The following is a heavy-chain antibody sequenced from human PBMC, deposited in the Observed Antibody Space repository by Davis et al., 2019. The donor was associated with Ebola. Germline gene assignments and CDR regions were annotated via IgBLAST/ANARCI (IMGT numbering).Heavy chain of an antibody. V-gene: IGHV3-23*01. D-gene: IGHD1-26*01. CDR2: LGTSADT. J-gene: IGHJ3*02. CDR3: AKDTSNIWFDI. CDR1: GFVFRTYV. Sequence: GGSLRLSCAASGFVFRTYVMSWVRQAPGKGLEWVPTLGTSADTYYADSVKGRFTLSRDNSKNTLYLQMNGLRVEDTAIYYCAKDTSNIWFDIWGQGTNVTVSS.